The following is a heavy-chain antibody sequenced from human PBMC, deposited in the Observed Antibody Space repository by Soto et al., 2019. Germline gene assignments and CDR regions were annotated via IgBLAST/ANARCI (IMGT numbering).Heavy chain of an antibody. Sequence: GGSLRLSCAASGSSFPKYPMHWVRQTPDKGLEWVAVISHDGVTKNSADSVKGRFSISRDNSRNTFYLEMNSLRTEGTAMYYCVRGGYSSSWERLDPWGQGTLVTVSS. CDR1: GSSFPKYP. V-gene: IGHV3-30-3*01. CDR3: VRGGYSSSWERLDP. CDR2: ISHDGVTK. D-gene: IGHD4-4*01. J-gene: IGHJ5*02.